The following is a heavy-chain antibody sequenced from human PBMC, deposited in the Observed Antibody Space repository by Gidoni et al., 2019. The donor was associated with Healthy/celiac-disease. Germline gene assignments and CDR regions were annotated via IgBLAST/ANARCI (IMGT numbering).Heavy chain of an antibody. CDR1: GFTVSSHY. V-gene: IGHV3-66*02. CDR2: IYSGGST. D-gene: IGHD2-15*01. Sequence: EVQLVESGGGLVQPGGSLRLSGAASGFTVSSHYMCWVRQAPGKGLEWVSVIYSGGSTYYAGSVKGRFTISRDNSKNTLYLQMNSLRAEDTAVYYCARDSLPHVGYYYYGMDVWGQGTTVTVSS. CDR3: ARDSLPHVGYYYYGMDV. J-gene: IGHJ6*02.